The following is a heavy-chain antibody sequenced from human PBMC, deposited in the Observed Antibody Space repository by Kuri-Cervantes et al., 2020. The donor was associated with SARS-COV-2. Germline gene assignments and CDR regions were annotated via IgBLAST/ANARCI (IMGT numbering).Heavy chain of an antibody. J-gene: IGHJ5*02. CDR1: GFPFSSYA. CDR3: ARLAVAGPEGRFDP. Sequence: GESLKISCAASGFPFSSYAMSWARQAPGKGLEWVAAISGSGGSTSYADSVKVRFTISRHKSKNTLYLQMNSLRAEDTAVYYCARLAVAGPEGRFDPWGQGTLVTVSS. V-gene: IGHV3-23*01. D-gene: IGHD6-19*01. CDR2: ISGSGGST.